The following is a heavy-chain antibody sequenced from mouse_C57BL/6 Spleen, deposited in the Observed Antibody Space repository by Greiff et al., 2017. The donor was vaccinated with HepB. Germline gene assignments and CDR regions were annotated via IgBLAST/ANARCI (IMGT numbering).Heavy chain of an antibody. D-gene: IGHD1-1*01. CDR1: GFNIKDDY. J-gene: IGHJ4*01. V-gene: IGHV14-4*01. CDR3: TTPLSYGSSPYAMDY. Sequence: VQLQQSGAELVRPGASVKLSCTASGFNIKDDYMHWVKQRPEQGLEWIGRIEPENGDTEYASKFQGKATIPADTSSNTAYLQLSSLTSEDTAFYYCTTPLSYGSSPYAMDYWGQGTSVTVSS. CDR2: IEPENGDT.